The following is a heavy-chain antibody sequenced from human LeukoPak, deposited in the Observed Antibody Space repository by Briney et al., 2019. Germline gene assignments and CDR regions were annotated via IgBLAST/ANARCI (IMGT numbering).Heavy chain of an antibody. D-gene: IGHD6-13*01. CDR3: AKDGAMAAAGYYFDY. CDR1: GFTFSTYG. CDR2: IASDGNDK. J-gene: IGHJ4*02. V-gene: IGHV3-30*18. Sequence: GGSLRLSCAASGFTFSTYGMHWVRQAPGKGLEWVAVIASDGNDKHLADSVKGRFTISRDNSRNTLYLQMNSLRTEDTAVYYCAKDGAMAAAGYYFDYWGQETPVTVSS.